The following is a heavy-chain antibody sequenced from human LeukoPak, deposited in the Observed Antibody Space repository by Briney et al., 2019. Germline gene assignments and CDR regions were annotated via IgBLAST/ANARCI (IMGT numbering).Heavy chain of an antibody. CDR1: GGTFSSYA. CDR3: AREDGDYVVPYDAFDI. D-gene: IGHD4-17*01. V-gene: IGHV1-69*13. J-gene: IGHJ3*02. CDR2: IIPIFGTA. Sequence: ASVKVSCKASGGTFSSYAISWVRQAPGQGLEWMGGIIPIFGTANYAQKFQGRGTITADESTSTAYMELSSLRSEDTAVYYCAREDGDYVVPYDAFDIWGQGTMVTVSS.